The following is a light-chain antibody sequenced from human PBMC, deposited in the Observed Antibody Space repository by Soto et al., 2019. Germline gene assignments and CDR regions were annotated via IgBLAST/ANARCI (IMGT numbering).Light chain of an antibody. V-gene: IGLV1-44*01. CDR3: AAWGYRLSGDV. CDR1: SSNIGSNT. Sequence: QSVLTQPPSASGTPGQRVTISCSGSSSNIGSNTVNCCRQLPGTAPDLLIYSNDKRPSGVPDRFSGSKSGTSASPAISGRQSEDDADYYCAAWGYRLSGDVFGAGTQLTVL. J-gene: IGLJ7*01. CDR2: SND.